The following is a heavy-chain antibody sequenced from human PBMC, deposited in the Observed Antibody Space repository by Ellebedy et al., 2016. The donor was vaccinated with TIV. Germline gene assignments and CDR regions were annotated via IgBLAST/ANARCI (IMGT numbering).Heavy chain of an antibody. J-gene: IGHJ5*01. V-gene: IGHV3-23*01. CDR2: VITSGGDT. CDR3: AKETVVRQDWFDP. Sequence: GESLKISCAASGFTVSSNYMSWVRQAPGKGLAWVTAVITSGGDTYYADSVKGRFTISRDNSTNTLHLQMNSLRAEDTAVYYCAKETVVRQDWFDPWGQGTLVTVSS. CDR1: GFTVSSNY. D-gene: IGHD4-23*01.